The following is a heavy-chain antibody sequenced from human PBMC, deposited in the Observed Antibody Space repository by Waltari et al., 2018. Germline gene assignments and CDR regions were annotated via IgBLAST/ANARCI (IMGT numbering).Heavy chain of an antibody. CDR3: GRIAFGDEGGYFQY. D-gene: IGHD4-17*01. Sequence: QLQLQESGPGLVKPSETLSLTYTVSGGSISTNYNWGWIRQPPGKGLEWMGNMQDRGSTFYNPSLESRVTISLDTWKNQFSLRLSSVGAADTAVYFCGRIAFGDEGGYFQYWGQGTLVTVSS. V-gene: IGHV4-39*01. CDR1: GGSISTNYN. CDR2: MQDRGST. J-gene: IGHJ1*01.